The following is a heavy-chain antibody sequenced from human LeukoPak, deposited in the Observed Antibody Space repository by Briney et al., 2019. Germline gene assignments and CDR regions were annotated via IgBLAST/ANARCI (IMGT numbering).Heavy chain of an antibody. CDR2: ISYDGSNK. V-gene: IGHV3-30*03. D-gene: IGHD3-22*01. J-gene: IGHJ4*02. CDR3: TRGGLSTYDSSGYPIDF. CDR1: GFTFSSYG. Sequence: PGRSLRLSCAASGFTFSSYGMHWVRQAPGKGLEWVAVISYDGSNKYYADSVKGRFTISRDNSKNTLYLQMNSLRAEDTAVYYCTRGGLSTYDSSGYPIDFWGQGTLVTVSS.